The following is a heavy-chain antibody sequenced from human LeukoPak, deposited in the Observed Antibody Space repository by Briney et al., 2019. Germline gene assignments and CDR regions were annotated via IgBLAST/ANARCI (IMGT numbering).Heavy chain of an antibody. Sequence: PSETLSLTCTVSGGSISSSTYYWGWIRQPPGKGLEWIGSFYNSGSTYYNPSLKSRVTISVDTSKNQFSLKLSSVTAADTAVYYCARRAVTTTFDYWGQGTLVTVSS. D-gene: IGHD4-17*01. V-gene: IGHV4-39*07. CDR1: GGSISSSTYY. J-gene: IGHJ4*02. CDR3: ARRAVTTTFDY. CDR2: FYNSGST.